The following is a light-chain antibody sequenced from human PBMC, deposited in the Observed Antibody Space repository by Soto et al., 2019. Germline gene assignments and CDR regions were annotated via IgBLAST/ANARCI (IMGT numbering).Light chain of an antibody. J-gene: IGKJ1*01. CDR1: QTISIY. CDR3: QQYSSSSPT. Sequence: DIQMTQSPSTLSVSVGDRVTITSRASQTISIYVAWCEQRPGEDPKLQIYDASTLESGVPARFIGSGSGTEFTLTISSLKPNDFATYYCQQYSSSSPTFGQGTKVEIQ. CDR2: DAS. V-gene: IGKV1-5*01.